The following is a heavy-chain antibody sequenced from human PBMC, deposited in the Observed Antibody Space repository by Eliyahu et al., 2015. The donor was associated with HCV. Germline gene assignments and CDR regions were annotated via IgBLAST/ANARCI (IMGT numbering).Heavy chain of an antibody. D-gene: IGHD3-3*01. J-gene: IGHJ3*02. V-gene: IGHV4-61*02. CDR3: ARGGGTDAFDI. Sequence: QVQLQESGPGLLKPSQXLSLTCTVSGXSISSDXYYWSWIRQPAGKGLDWIGRIHTSGSTYYNPSLNSRITISVDTSKNQFSLKLSSVTAADTAMYFCARGGGTDAFDIWGQGTMVTVSS. CDR2: IHTSGST. CDR1: GXSISSDXYY.